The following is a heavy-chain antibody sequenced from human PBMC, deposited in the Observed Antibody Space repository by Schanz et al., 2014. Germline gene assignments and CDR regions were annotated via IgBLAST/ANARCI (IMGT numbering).Heavy chain of an antibody. CDR3: ARGLVRYFAY. V-gene: IGHV1-2*02. CDR2: INPDSGGT. Sequence: QVQLVQSGAEVKKPGASVKVSCKASGYTLTAYYMHWVRQAPGQGLEWMGWINPDSGGTNYPQRFQGRVTMTRDTSISTAYMELSRLRSDDTAVYYCARGLVRYFAYWGQGTLVTVSS. CDR1: GYTLTAYY. D-gene: IGHD2-8*02. J-gene: IGHJ4*02.